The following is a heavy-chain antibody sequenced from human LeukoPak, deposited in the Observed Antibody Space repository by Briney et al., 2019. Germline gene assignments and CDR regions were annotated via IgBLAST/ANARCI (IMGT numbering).Heavy chain of an antibody. CDR1: GGSISSYY. J-gene: IGHJ3*02. V-gene: IGHV4-59*08. CDR2: IYYSGST. CDR3: ARSRAYRDAFDI. Sequence: SETLSLTCTASGGSISSYYWSWIRQPPGKGLEWIGYIYYSGSTNYNPSPKSRVTISVDTSKNQFSLKLSSVTAADTAVYYCARSRAYRDAFDIWGQGTMVTVSS.